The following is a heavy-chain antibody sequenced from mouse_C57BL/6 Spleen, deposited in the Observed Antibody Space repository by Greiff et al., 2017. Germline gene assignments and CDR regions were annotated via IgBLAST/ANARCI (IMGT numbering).Heavy chain of an antibody. Sequence: VQLQEAGAELARPGASVKLSCKASGYTFTSYGISWVKQRTGQGLEWIGEIHPSSGNTYYNEKFKGKATLTVDKYTSKGYMELSRRTSEDSAVYFCAREEGFYAMDDWGKGTTGTVAA. J-gene: IGHJ4*01. CDR2: IHPSSGNT. CDR1: GYTFTSYG. V-gene: IGHV1-81*01. CDR3: AREEGFYAMDD.